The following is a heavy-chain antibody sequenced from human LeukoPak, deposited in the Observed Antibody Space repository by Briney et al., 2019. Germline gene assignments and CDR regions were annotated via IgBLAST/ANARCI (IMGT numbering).Heavy chain of an antibody. Sequence: GGSLRLSCAASGFTFSSYGMHWVRQAPGKGLEWVAVIWYDGSNKYYADSVKGRFTISRDNSKNTLYLQMNSLRAEDTAVYYCTNYGDYAAAFDIWGQGTMVTVSS. J-gene: IGHJ3*02. V-gene: IGHV3-33*06. CDR2: IWYDGSNK. CDR1: GFTFSSYG. D-gene: IGHD4-17*01. CDR3: TNYGDYAAAFDI.